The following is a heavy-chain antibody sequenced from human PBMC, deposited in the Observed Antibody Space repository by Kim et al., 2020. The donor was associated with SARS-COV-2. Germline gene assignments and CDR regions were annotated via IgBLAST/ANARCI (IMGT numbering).Heavy chain of an antibody. J-gene: IGHJ4*02. Sequence: GGSLRLSCAASGFTFDDYAMHWVRQAPGKGLEWVSGISWNSGSIGYADSVKGRFTISRDNAKNSPYLQMNSLRAEDTALYYCAKDRDDYGDYASFDYWGQGTLVTVSS. CDR1: GFTFDDYA. D-gene: IGHD4-17*01. V-gene: IGHV3-9*01. CDR2: ISWNSGSI. CDR3: AKDRDDYGDYASFDY.